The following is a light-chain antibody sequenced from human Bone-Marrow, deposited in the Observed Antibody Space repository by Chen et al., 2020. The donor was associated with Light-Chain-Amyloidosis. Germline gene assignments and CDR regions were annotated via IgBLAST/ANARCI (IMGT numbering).Light chain of an antibody. CDR2: RDT. V-gene: IGLV3-25*03. CDR1: DLPTKY. J-gene: IGLJ2*01. Sequence: SYELTQPPSVSVSPGQTARITCSGDDLPTKYAYWYQQKPGQAPVLVIHRDTERPSGMSERFSGSRSGTTATLTISGVQAEDEADYHWQSADSSGTYEVIFGGGTKLTVL. CDR3: QSADSSGTYEVI.